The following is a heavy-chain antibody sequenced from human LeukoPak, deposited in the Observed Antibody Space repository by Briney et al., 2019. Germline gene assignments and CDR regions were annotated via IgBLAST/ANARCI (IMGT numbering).Heavy chain of an antibody. D-gene: IGHD5-12*01. V-gene: IGHV3-48*03. CDR3: AKDLPPYSGYDSLTLDY. CDR1: GFTFSSYE. Sequence: PGGSLRLSCAASGFTFSSYEMNWVRQAPGKGLEWVSYISSSGSTIYYADSVKGRFTISRDNSKNTLYLQMNSLRAEDRAVYYCAKDLPPYSGYDSLTLDYWGQGTLVTVSS. J-gene: IGHJ4*02. CDR2: ISSSGSTI.